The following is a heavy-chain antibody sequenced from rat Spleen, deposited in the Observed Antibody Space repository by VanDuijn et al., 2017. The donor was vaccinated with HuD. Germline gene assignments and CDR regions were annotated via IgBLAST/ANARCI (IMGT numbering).Heavy chain of an antibody. CDR3: AAAGTRVSRFAY. CDR2: ISTGGGNT. D-gene: IGHD1-4*01. J-gene: IGHJ3*01. CDR1: GFTFSDYY. V-gene: IGHV5-25*01. Sequence: EVQLVESGGGLVQPGRSLKLSCAASGFTFSDYYMAWVRQAPKKGLEWVASISTGGGNTYYRDSVKGRFTISRDNAKSTLYLQMDSLRSEDTATYYCAAAGTRVSRFAYWGQGTLVTVSS.